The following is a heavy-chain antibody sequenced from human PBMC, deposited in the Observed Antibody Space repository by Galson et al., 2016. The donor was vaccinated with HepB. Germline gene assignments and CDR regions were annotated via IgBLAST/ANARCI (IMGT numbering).Heavy chain of an antibody. D-gene: IGHD3-22*01. CDR3: ARGEKGYSEGAS. Sequence: SLRLSCAASGFAFSGSAMHWVRQAPGKGLEWVANINNDGVEKNYAGSVKGRFTISRDNAKNSLYLQMDSLRVEDTGFYYCARGEKGYSEGASWGQGTLVTVSS. CDR2: INNDGVEK. CDR1: GFAFSGSA. V-gene: IGHV3-7*01. J-gene: IGHJ5*02.